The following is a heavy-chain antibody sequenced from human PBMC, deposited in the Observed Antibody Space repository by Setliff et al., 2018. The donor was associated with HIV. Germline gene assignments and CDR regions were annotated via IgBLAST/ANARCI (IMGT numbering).Heavy chain of an antibody. CDR2: MNPNSGNT. V-gene: IGHV1-8*01. Sequence: ASVKVSCKASGYTFTSYDINWVRQATGQGLGWMGWMNPNSGNTGYAQKFRGRVTMTRNTSISTAYMELSSLRSDDTAVYYCARPAPRGYSYGHYYFDYWGQGTLVTVSS. J-gene: IGHJ4*02. CDR1: GYTFTSYD. CDR3: ARPAPRGYSYGHYYFDY. D-gene: IGHD5-18*01.